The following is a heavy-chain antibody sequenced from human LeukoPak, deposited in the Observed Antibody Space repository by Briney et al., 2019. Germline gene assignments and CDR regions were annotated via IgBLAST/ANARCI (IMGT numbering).Heavy chain of an antibody. V-gene: IGHV4-34*01. CDR2: IYYSGST. J-gene: IGHJ4*02. CDR3: ARTYSSSWYPTLKYYFDY. CDR1: GGSFSGYY. D-gene: IGHD6-13*01. Sequence: PSETLSLTCAVYGGSFSGYYWGWIRQPPGKGLEWIGSIYYSGSTYYNPSLKSRATISVDTSKNQFSLKLSSVTAADTAVYYCARTYSSSWYPTLKYYFDYWGQGTLVTVSS.